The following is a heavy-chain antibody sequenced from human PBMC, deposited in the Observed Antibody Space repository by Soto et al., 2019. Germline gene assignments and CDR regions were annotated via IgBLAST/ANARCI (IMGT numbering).Heavy chain of an antibody. CDR3: ARDLGYYYGSGSSRGGYYYMDV. J-gene: IGHJ6*03. D-gene: IGHD3-10*01. Sequence: ASVKVSCKASGYTFTSYYMHWVRQAPGQGLEWMGIINPSGGSTSYAQKFQGRVTKTRDTSTSTVYMELSSLRSEDTAVYYCARDLGYYYGSGSSRGGYYYMDVWGKGTTVTVSS. CDR2: INPSGGST. CDR1: GYTFTSYY. V-gene: IGHV1-46*03.